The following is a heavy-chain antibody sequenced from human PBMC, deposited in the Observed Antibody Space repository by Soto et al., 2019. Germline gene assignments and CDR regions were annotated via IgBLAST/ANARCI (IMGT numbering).Heavy chain of an antibody. CDR1: GGSVSGYY. CDR3: ARARVDIVATTRNNWFDP. Sequence: SETLSLTCAVYGGSVSGYYWCWIRQPPGKGLEWIGEINHSGSTNYNPSLKSRVTISVDTSKNQFSLKLSSVTAADTAVYYCARARVDIVATTRNNWFDPWGQGTLVTVSS. D-gene: IGHD5-12*01. V-gene: IGHV4-34*01. J-gene: IGHJ5*02. CDR2: INHSGST.